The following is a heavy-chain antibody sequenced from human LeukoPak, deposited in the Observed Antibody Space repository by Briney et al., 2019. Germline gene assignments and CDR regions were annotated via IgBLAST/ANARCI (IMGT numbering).Heavy chain of an antibody. CDR2: ITGSGGST. J-gene: IGHJ4*02. CDR1: GFTFSSYA. V-gene: IGHV3-23*01. Sequence: GGSLRLSCAASGFTFSSYAMSWVRQAPGKGLEWVSTITGSGGSTYYTDSVKGRFTISRDNSKNTLYLQMNSLRAEDTAAYYCARSGLNRFDYWGQGTLVTVSS. CDR3: ARSGLNRFDY. D-gene: IGHD2-15*01.